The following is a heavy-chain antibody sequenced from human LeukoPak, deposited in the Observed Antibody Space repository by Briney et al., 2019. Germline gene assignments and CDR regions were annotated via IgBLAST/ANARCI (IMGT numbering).Heavy chain of an antibody. J-gene: IGHJ4*02. D-gene: IGHD6-19*01. CDR3: ARQVAGIAVADLHED. V-gene: IGHV4-4*07. CDR1: GFTVSSNY. CDR2: IYTSGST. Sequence: GSLRLSCAASGFTVSSNYMSWIRQPAGKGLEWIGRIYTSGSTNYNPSLKSRVTISVDTSKNQFSLKLSSVTAADTAVYYCARQVAGIAVADLHEDWGQGTLVTVSS.